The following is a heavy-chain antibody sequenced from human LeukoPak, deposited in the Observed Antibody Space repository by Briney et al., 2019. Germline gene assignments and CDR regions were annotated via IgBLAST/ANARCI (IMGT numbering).Heavy chain of an antibody. D-gene: IGHD4-17*01. CDR2: INGGGGST. CDR1: GFTFSSSA. Sequence: GGSLRLSCAASGFTFSSSAMSWVRQAPGKGLEWVSAINGGGGSTYCADSVKGRFTVSRDNSKNTLYLQMNSLRAEDTAVYYCARGATTTRFGRFDPWGQGTLVIVSS. J-gene: IGHJ5*02. V-gene: IGHV3-23*01. CDR3: ARGATTTRFGRFDP.